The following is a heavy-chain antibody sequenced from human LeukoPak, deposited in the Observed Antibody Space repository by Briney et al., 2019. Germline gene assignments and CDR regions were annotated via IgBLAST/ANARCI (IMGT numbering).Heavy chain of an antibody. Sequence: SETLSLTCAVYGGSFSGYYWSWIRQPLGKGLEWIGEINHSGSTNYNPSLKSRVTISVDTSKNQFSLKLSSVTAADTAVYYCARGPGYCSSTSCYIDYWGQGTLVTVSS. J-gene: IGHJ4*02. D-gene: IGHD2-2*02. CDR3: ARGPGYCSSTSCYIDY. CDR1: GGSFSGYY. V-gene: IGHV4-34*01. CDR2: INHSGST.